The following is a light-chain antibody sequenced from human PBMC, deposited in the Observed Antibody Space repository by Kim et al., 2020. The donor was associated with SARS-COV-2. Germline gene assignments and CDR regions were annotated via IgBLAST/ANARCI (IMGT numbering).Light chain of an antibody. J-gene: IGKJ1*01. CDR1: QTVSSNY. Sequence: ELVLTQSPGTLSLSPGERATLSCRASQTVSSNYLSWYQHRSGQAPRLLIYAASSRATGIPDRFSSSGSGTDFTLTISRLEPEDFAVYFCQHYQTFGQGTKVDIK. CDR3: QHYQT. CDR2: AAS. V-gene: IGKV3-20*01.